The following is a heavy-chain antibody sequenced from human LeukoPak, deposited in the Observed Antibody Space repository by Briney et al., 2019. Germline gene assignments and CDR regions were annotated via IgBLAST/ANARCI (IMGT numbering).Heavy chain of an antibody. D-gene: IGHD4-11*01. CDR3: GRDLEDYTNWFDP. J-gene: IGHJ5*02. CDR2: INSDGSST. CDR1: GFTFSIYW. V-gene: IGHV3-74*01. Sequence: GGSLRLSCAASGFTFSIYWMHWVRQAPGKGLVCVSRINSDGSSTSYADSVKGRFTISRDNAKNTLYLQMNSLRAEDTAVYYCGRDLEDYTNWFDPWGQGTLVTVSS.